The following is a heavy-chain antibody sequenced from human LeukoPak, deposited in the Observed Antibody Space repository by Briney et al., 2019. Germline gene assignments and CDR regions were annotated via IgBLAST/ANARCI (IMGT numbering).Heavy chain of an antibody. CDR2: IYYSGST. CDR1: GGSISSYY. J-gene: IGHJ3*02. Sequence: SETLSLTCTVSGGSISSYYWSWIRQPPGKGLEWIGYIYYSGSTNYNPSLKSRVTISVDTSKNRFSLKLSSVTAADTAVYYCARDPRIVGATLDAFDIWGQGTMVTVSS. D-gene: IGHD1-26*01. CDR3: ARDPRIVGATLDAFDI. V-gene: IGHV4-59*12.